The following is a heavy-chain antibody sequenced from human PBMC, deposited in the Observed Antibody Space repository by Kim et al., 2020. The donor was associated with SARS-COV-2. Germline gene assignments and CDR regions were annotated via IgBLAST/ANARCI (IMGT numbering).Heavy chain of an antibody. J-gene: IGHJ6*01. Sequence: GGSLRLSCAASGFTFDNAWMSWVRQAPGKGLEWVARIIRKSDGGATDYAASVKGEFTLSRDDLKNMVYLQMNSLTTEDTGVSYCTRDRLGRWACYHGMDV. CDR2: IIRKSDGGAT. V-gene: IGHV3-15*01. CDR1: GFTFDNAW. CDR3: TRDRLGRWACYHGMDV. D-gene: IGHD7-27*01.